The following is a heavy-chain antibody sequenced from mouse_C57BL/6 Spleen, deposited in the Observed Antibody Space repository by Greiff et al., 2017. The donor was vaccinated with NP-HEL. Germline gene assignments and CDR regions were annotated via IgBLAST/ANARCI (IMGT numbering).Heavy chain of an antibody. Sequence: QVQLKQPGAELVKPGASVKLSCKASGYTFTSYWMHWVKQRPGRGLEWIGRIDPNSGGTKYNEKFKSKATLTVDKPSSTAYMQLSSLTSEDSAVYYCASPRYDGDYYAMDYWGQGTSVTVSS. J-gene: IGHJ4*01. CDR3: ASPRYDGDYYAMDY. CDR1: GYTFTSYW. CDR2: IDPNSGGT. D-gene: IGHD2-12*01. V-gene: IGHV1-72*01.